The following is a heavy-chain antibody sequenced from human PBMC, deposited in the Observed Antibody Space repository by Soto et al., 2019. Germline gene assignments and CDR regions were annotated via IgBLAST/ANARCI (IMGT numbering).Heavy chain of an antibody. CDR1: GGSISSSNW. J-gene: IGHJ6*04. D-gene: IGHD6-13*01. Sequence: PSETLSLTCAVSGGSISSSNWWSWVRQPPGKGLEWIGEIYHSGSTNYNPSLKSRVTISVDKSKNQFSLKLTSVTAADTAVYYCARAGTNSRSWYERQTYYYYGMDVWGKGTTVPCPQ. CDR2: IYHSGST. CDR3: ARAGTNSRSWYERQTYYYYGMDV. V-gene: IGHV4-4*02.